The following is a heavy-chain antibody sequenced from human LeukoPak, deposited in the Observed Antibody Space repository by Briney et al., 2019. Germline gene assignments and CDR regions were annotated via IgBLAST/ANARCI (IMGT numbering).Heavy chain of an antibody. V-gene: IGHV4-4*02. Sequence: PSGTLSLTCAVSGDSVSSSHWWSWVRQPPGKGLEWIGEVYHTGSTNYNPSPKSRVSILVDKSKNQFSLRLSSVTAADTAVYFCARAVLLLNYFDYWGQGTLVTVSS. D-gene: IGHD2-15*01. CDR2: VYHTGST. J-gene: IGHJ4*02. CDR3: ARAVLLLNYFDY. CDR1: GDSVSSSHW.